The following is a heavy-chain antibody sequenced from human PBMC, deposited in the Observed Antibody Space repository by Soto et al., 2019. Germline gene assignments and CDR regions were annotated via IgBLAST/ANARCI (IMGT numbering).Heavy chain of an antibody. CDR3: ARRTDYYASSGTFDY. CDR2: IYYSGST. D-gene: IGHD3-22*01. J-gene: IGHJ4*02. V-gene: IGHV4-31*03. CDR1: GGSISSGGYY. Sequence: SETLSLTCTVSGGSISSGGYYWTWIRQHPGKGLEWIGYIYYSGSTYYNPSLKSRVTISVDKSKNKFSLNLSSVTAADTAVYYCARRTDYYASSGTFDYWGQGTLVTVSS.